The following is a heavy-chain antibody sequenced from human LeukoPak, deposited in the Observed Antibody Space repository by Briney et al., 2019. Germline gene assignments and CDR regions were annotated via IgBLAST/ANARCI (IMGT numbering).Heavy chain of an antibody. D-gene: IGHD4/OR15-4a*01. V-gene: IGHV4-30-4*08. CDR3: AREGADLDYYYYYMDV. CDR2: IYYSGST. J-gene: IGHJ6*03. CDR1: GGSISSGDYY. Sequence: RTSETLSLTCSVSGGSISSGDYYWSWIRQPPGKGLEWIGYIYYSGSTYYNPSLKSRVTISVDTSKNQFSLKLSSVTAADTAVYYCAREGADLDYYYYYMDVWGKGTTVTVSS.